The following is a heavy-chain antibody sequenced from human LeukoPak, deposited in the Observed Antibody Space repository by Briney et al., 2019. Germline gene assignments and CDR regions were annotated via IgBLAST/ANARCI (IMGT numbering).Heavy chain of an antibody. J-gene: IGHJ6*03. Sequence: GASVKVSCKASGGTFSSYAISWVRQAPGPGLEWMGGIIPIFGTANYAQKFQGRVTITADESTSTAYMELSSLRSEDTAVYYCASRCSSTSCYSDLGYYYYMDVWGKGTTVIVSS. V-gene: IGHV1-69*13. CDR3: ASRCSSTSCYSDLGYYYYMDV. CDR2: IIPIFGTA. D-gene: IGHD2-2*01. CDR1: GGTFSSYA.